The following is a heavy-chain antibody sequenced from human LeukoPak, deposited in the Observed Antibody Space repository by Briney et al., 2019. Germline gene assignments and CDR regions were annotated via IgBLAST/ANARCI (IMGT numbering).Heavy chain of an antibody. J-gene: IGHJ4*02. CDR3: ARVAPLLDWLFPFDY. D-gene: IGHD3/OR15-3a*01. CDR1: GYTFTGYY. Sequence: ASVKVSCKASGYTFTGYYMHWVRQAPGQGLEWMGWINPNSGGTNYAQKFQGRVTMTRDTSISTAYMELSRLRSDDTAVYYFARVAPLLDWLFPFDYWGQGTLVTVSS. CDR2: INPNSGGT. V-gene: IGHV1-2*02.